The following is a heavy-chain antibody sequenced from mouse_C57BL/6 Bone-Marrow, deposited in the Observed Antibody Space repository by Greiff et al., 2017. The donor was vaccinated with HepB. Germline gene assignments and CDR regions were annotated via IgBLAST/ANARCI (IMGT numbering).Heavy chain of an antibody. V-gene: IGHV1-39*01. CDR3: ARHYGNYPSWFAY. Sequence: VQLKESGPELVKPGASVKISCKASGYSFTDYNMNWVKQSNGKSLGWIGVINPNYGTTSYNQKFKGKATLTVDQSSSTAYMQLNSLTSEDSAVYYCARHYGNYPSWFAYWGQGTLVTVSA. D-gene: IGHD2-1*01. CDR1: GYSFTDYN. CDR2: INPNYGTT. J-gene: IGHJ3*01.